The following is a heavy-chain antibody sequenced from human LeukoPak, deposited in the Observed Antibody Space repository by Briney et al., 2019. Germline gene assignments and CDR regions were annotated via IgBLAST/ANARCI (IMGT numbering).Heavy chain of an antibody. V-gene: IGHV3-48*02. CDR2: ISGTNNI. CDR1: GFTFSTYS. J-gene: IGHJ4*02. D-gene: IGHD3-22*01. CDR3: ARDEDDISGYYFY. Sequence: GGSLRLSCAASGFTFSTYSMNWVRQAPGKGLEWVSYISGTNNIYYADSVKGRFTISRDNSKNSLYLQMNSLTDEDTAVYYCARDEDDISGYYFYWGQGTLVTVSS.